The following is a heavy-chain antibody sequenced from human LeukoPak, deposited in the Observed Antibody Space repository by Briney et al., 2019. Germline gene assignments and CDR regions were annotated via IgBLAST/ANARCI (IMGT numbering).Heavy chain of an antibody. CDR2: ISYDGSNK. CDR3: AKGFHLIAVAGTSAEYFQH. V-gene: IGHV3-30*18. D-gene: IGHD6-19*01. CDR1: GFTFSSYG. J-gene: IGHJ1*01. Sequence: TGGSLRLSCAASGFTFSSYGMHWVRQAPGKGLEWVAVISYDGSNKYYADSVKGRFTISRDNSKNTLYLQMNSLRAEDTAVYYCAKGFHLIAVAGTSAEYFQHWGQGTLVTVSS.